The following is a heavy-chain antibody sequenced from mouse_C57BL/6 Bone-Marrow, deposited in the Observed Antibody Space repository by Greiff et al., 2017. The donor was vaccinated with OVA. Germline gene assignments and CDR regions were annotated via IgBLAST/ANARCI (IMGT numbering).Heavy chain of an antibody. CDR2: ISNLAYSI. CDR3: ARQDYGRFAY. V-gene: IGHV5-15*01. D-gene: IGHD1-1*01. CDR1: GFTFSDYG. J-gene: IGHJ3*01. Sequence: EVKVVESGGGLVQPGGSLKLSCAASGFTFSDYGMAWVRQAPRKGPEWVAFISNLAYSIYYTDTVTGRFTISRENAKNTLYLEMSSLRSEDTAMYYCARQDYGRFAYWGQGTLVTVSA.